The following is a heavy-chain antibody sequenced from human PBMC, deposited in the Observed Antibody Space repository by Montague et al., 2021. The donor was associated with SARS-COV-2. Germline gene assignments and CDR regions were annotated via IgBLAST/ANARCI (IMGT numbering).Heavy chain of an antibody. CDR2: IYYSGST. CDR3: ARVLSHRAIFGVVIINGMDV. CDR1: GGSISSGGYY. V-gene: IGHV4-31*03. D-gene: IGHD3-3*01. J-gene: IGHJ6*02. Sequence: TLSLTCTVSGGSISSGGYYWSWIRQHPGKGLEWIGYIYYSGSTYYNPSLKSRVTISVDTSKNQFFLKLSSVTAADTAVYYCARVLSHRAIFGVVIINGMDVWGQGTTVTVSS.